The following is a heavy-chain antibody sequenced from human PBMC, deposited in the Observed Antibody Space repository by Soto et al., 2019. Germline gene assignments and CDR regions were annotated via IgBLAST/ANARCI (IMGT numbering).Heavy chain of an antibody. Sequence: QVQLQQWGAGLLKPSETLSLTCAVYGGSFSGYYWSWIRPPPGKALAWIGEISQSGSTNHNPSLMSLVILSVVSSKNQFSLKLSAVSAADRAVYYCARGRRDTLVRGVISKRNWFYPWGEGTLVTVSS. J-gene: IGHJ5*02. CDR2: ISQSGST. V-gene: IGHV4-34*01. CDR1: GGSFSGYY. CDR3: ARGRRDTLVRGVISKRNWFYP. D-gene: IGHD3-10*01.